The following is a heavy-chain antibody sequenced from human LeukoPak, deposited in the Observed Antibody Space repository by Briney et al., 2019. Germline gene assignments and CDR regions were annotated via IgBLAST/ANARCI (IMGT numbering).Heavy chain of an antibody. D-gene: IGHD6-13*01. J-gene: IGHJ4*02. Sequence: SGPTLVHPTPPLTLTCTFSGFSLGTGGVGVGWIRQPPGKALEWLALIYWDDDKRYSPSLKSRLTITKDTSKNQVVLTMTNMDPVDTATYYCASTIIAAAGTRYFDYWGQGTLVTVSS. CDR2: IYWDDDK. CDR1: GFSLGTGGVG. CDR3: ASTIIAAAGTRYFDY. V-gene: IGHV2-5*02.